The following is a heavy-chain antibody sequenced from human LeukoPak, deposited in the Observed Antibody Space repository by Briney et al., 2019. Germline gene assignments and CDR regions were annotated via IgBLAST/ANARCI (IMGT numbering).Heavy chain of an antibody. D-gene: IGHD3-3*01. J-gene: IGHJ5*01. CDR2: IYTSGST. V-gene: IGHV4-4*07. CDR1: GGSFSGYY. Sequence: SETLSLTCAVYGGSFSGYYWSWIRQPAGKGLEWIGRIYTSGSTNYNPSLKSRVTMSVDTSKNQFSLKLSSVTAADPAVYYCARDRTGTILGFDSWGQGTLVTVSS. CDR3: ARDRTGTILGFDS.